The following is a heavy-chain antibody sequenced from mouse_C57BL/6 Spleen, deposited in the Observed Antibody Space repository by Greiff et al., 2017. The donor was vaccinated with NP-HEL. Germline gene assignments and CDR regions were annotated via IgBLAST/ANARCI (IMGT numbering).Heavy chain of an antibody. J-gene: IGHJ2*01. V-gene: IGHV1-82*01. CDR2: IYPGDGDT. D-gene: IGHD1-1*01. Sequence: VKLMESGPELVKPGASVKISCKASGYAFSSSWMNWVKQRPGKGLEWIGRIYPGDGDTNYNGKFKGKATLTADKSSSTAYMQLSSLTSEDSAVYFCARGAHYYGSRGGLDYWGQGTTLTVSS. CDR1: GYAFSSSW. CDR3: ARGAHYYGSRGGLDY.